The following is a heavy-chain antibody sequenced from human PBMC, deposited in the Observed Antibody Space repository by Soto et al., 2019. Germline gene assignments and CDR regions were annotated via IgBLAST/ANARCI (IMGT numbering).Heavy chain of an antibody. J-gene: IGHJ4*02. CDR3: ARAPSNRITLVRGVPYYFYY. CDR2: ISYTGST. CDR1: GGSISGYY. D-gene: IGHD3-10*01. V-gene: IGHV4-59*01. Sequence: QVQLQESGPGLVKPSETLSLTCTVSGGSISGYYWSWIRQPPGKGLEWIGYISYTGSTNYNPSLKSRGPISVDTSKILFSLKLSSVTAADTAVYCCARAPSNRITLVRGVPYYFYYWGQGTLVTVSS.